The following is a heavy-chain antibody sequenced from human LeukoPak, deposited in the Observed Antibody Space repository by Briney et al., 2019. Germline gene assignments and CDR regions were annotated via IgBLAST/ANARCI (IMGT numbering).Heavy chain of an antibody. J-gene: IGHJ4*02. CDR1: GYTFTSYY. V-gene: IGHV1-46*01. Sequence: GASVKVSCKASGYTFTSYYMHWVRQAPGQGLEWMGIINPSGGSTSYAQKFQGRVTITRDTSASTAYMELSSLRSEDTAVYYCARDGPRRSGSSPLDYWGQGTLVTVSS. CDR3: ARDGPRRSGSSPLDY. D-gene: IGHD3-10*01. CDR2: INPSGGST.